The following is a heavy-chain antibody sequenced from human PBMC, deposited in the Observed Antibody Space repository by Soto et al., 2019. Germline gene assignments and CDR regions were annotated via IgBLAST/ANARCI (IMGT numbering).Heavy chain of an antibody. D-gene: IGHD2-15*01. V-gene: IGHV3-21*01. CDR2: ISSSSSYI. Sequence: GGSLRLSCAASGFTFSSYSMNWVRQAPGKGLEWVSSISSSSSYIYYADSVKGRFTISRDNAKNSLYLQMNSLRAEDTAVYYCASFAVADTIDAFDIWGQGTMVTVSS. CDR3: ASFAVADTIDAFDI. CDR1: GFTFSSYS. J-gene: IGHJ3*02.